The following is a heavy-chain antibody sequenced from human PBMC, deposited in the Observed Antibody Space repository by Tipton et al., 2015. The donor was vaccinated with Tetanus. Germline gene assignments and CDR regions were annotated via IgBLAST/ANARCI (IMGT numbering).Heavy chain of an antibody. CDR1: GGSITSDNHY. CDR3: VRGRGLGAYSFGFEY. D-gene: IGHD5-12*01. V-gene: IGHV4-30-2*01. J-gene: IGHJ4*02. Sequence: SGGSITSDNHYWSWIRQPPGKGLEWIGYIYQTDSTYYNPSVRSRLTLSLRRSKNQVSLKLSSVTAADTAVYYCVRGRGLGAYSFGFEYWGQGALVTVSS. CDR2: IYQTDST.